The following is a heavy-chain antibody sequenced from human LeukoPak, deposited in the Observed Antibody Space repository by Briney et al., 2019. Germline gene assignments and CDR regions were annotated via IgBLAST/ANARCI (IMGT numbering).Heavy chain of an antibody. CDR3: ARRRYYDGSGYLE. CDR1: GFTFSSYSMN. J-gene: IGHJ1*01. Sequence: GSLRLSCAASGFTFSSYSMNWVRQAPGKGLQWIGTIYYSGRTYYSPSLKSRVTMSADTSNNQFSRNLRSVTAADTEVYYCARRRYYDGSGYLEWGQGTLLSVSS. V-gene: IGHV4-59*04. D-gene: IGHD3-22*01. CDR2: IYYSGRT.